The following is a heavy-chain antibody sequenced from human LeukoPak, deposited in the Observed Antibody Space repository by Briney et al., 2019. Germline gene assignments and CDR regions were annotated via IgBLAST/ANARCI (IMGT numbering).Heavy chain of an antibody. CDR2: LSNTGDNT. CDR1: GFTFSSYA. V-gene: IGHV3-23*01. CDR3: AQTGGLVPGRYFVY. D-gene: IGHD6-6*01. Sequence: GGSLRLSCAASGFTFSSYAMSWVRQVPGKGLEWVSTLSNTGDNTYYADSVKGRFTISRDNSKNTLCLQMSSLRAEDTAVYYCAQTGGLVPGRYFVYWGQGTLVTVSS. J-gene: IGHJ4*02.